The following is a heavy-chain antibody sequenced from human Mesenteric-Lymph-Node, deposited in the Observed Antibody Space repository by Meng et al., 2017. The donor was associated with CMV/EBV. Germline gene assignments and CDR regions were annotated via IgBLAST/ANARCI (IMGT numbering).Heavy chain of an antibody. V-gene: IGHV4-39*07. CDR1: GGSISSSSYY. D-gene: IGHD3-22*01. CDR3: ARGDTHLYDSSGYYLDY. CDR2: IYYSGST. J-gene: IGHJ4*02. Sequence: SETLSLTCTVSGGSISSSSYYWGWIRQPPGKGLAWIGSIYYSGSTYYNPSLKSRVTISVDTSKNQFSLKLSSVTAADTAVYYCARGDTHLYDSSGYYLDYWGQGTLVTVSS.